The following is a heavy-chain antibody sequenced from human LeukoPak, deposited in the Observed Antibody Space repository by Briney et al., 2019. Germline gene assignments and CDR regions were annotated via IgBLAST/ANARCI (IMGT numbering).Heavy chain of an antibody. Sequence: SETLSLTCTVSGGSISSSSYYWGWIRQPPGKGLEWIGSIYYSGSTYYNLSLKSRVTISVDTSKNQFSLKLSSVTAADTAVYYCARGNYDSSGYSNWFDPWGQGTLITVSS. J-gene: IGHJ5*02. CDR1: GGSISSSSYY. CDR3: ARGNYDSSGYSNWFDP. V-gene: IGHV4-39*07. CDR2: IYYSGST. D-gene: IGHD3-22*01.